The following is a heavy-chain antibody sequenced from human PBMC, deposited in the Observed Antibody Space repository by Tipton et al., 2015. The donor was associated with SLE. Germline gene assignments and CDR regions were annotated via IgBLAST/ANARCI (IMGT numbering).Heavy chain of an antibody. CDR3: ARVIPLGYCSSTSCYIGAFDI. CDR2: IYYSGST. J-gene: IGHJ3*02. V-gene: IGHV4-61*05. D-gene: IGHD2-2*02. CDR1: GGSISSSSYY. Sequence: LTCTVSGGSISSSSYYWGWIRQPPGKGLEWIGYIYYSGSTNYNPSLKSRVTISVDTSKNQFSLKLSSVTAADTAVYYCARVIPLGYCSSTSCYIGAFDIWGQGTMVTVSS.